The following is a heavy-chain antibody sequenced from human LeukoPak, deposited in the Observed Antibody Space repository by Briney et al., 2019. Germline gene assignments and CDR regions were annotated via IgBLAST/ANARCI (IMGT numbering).Heavy chain of an antibody. V-gene: IGHV3-30*18. D-gene: IGHD3-10*01. CDR2: ISYDGSNK. Sequence: GGSLRLSWAASGFTFSSYGMHWVRQAPGKGLEWVAVISYDGSNKYYADSVKGRFTISRDNSKNTLYLQMNSLRAEDTAVYYCAKDGRFGEGAYWGQGTLVTVSS. CDR1: GFTFSSYG. CDR3: AKDGRFGEGAY. J-gene: IGHJ4*02.